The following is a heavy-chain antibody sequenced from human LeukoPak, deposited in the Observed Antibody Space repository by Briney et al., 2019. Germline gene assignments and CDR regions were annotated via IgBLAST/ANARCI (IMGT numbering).Heavy chain of an antibody. Sequence: GGSLRLSCAASGFTFSSYSMNWVRQAPGKGLELVSSISSSSSYIYFADSVKGRFTISRDNAKNSLYLQMNSLRAEDTAVYYCARDSDWDDAFDIWGQGTMVTVSS. D-gene: IGHD3-9*01. J-gene: IGHJ3*02. CDR2: ISSSSSYI. V-gene: IGHV3-21*01. CDR1: GFTFSSYS. CDR3: ARDSDWDDAFDI.